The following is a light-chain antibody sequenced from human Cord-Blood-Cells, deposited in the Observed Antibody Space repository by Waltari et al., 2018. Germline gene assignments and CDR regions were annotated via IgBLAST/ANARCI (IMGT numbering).Light chain of an antibody. J-gene: IGKJ2*01. V-gene: IGKV3-15*01. CDR2: GAS. CDR3: QQYNNWPLYT. CDR1: QSVSSN. Sequence: LSVSPGERATLSCRASQSVSSNLAWYQQKPGQAPRLLIYGASTRATGIPARFSGSGSGTEFTLTISSLQSEDFAVYYCQQYNNWPLYTFGQGTKLEIK.